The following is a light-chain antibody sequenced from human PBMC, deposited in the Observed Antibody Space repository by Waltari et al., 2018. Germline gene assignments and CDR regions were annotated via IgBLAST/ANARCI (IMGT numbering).Light chain of an antibody. CDR2: GTS. CDR1: QGVSSRH. CDR3: HQYGNTPGT. Sequence: EVVLTQSPGTLSLSPGERATLSCRASQGVSSRHLGWYHQKPGQAPRLLIYGTSSRATGIPDSFSGSGSGRDFTLTISRLEPAAFAVFFCHQYGNTPGTFGQGTKLEIK. V-gene: IGKV3-20*01. J-gene: IGKJ2*01.